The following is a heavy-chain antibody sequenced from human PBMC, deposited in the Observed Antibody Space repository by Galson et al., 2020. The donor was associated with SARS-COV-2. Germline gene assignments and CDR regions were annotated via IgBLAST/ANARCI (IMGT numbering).Heavy chain of an antibody. Sequence: SQTLSLTCAVYGGSFSGYYWSWIRQPPGKGLEWIGEINHSGSTSYNPSLKSRIIISVDTSKNQFSLKLSSVTAADTAVYYCARGRSPGTAKINFDYWGQGTLVTVSS. CDR1: GGSFSGYY. CDR2: INHSGST. V-gene: IGHV4-34*01. CDR3: ARGRSPGTAKINFDY. J-gene: IGHJ4*02.